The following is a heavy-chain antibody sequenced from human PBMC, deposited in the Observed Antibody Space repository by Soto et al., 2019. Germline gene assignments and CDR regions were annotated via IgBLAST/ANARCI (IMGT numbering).Heavy chain of an antibody. V-gene: IGHV3-21*01. CDR2: ISSSSSYI. J-gene: IGHJ4*02. D-gene: IGHD2-15*01. CDR3: ARDRYCSGGSCHLLGY. CDR1: GFTFSSYS. Sequence: GGSLRLSCAASGFTFSSYSMNWVRQAPGKGLEWVSSISSSSSYIYYADSVKGRFTISRDNAKNSLYLQMNSLRAEDTAVYYCARDRYCSGGSCHLLGYWGQGTLVTVSS.